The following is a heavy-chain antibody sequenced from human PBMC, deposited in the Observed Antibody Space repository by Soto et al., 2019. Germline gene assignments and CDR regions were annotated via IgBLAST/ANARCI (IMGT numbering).Heavy chain of an antibody. CDR3: ARDDPAGDY. Sequence: QVRLVESGGGVVQPGRSLRLSCAASGFTFSSYGMHWVRQAPGKGLEWVAAIWYDGSNKYYADSVKGRFTISRDNSKNTLYLQMNSLRAEDTAVYYCARDDPAGDYWGQGTLVTVSS. J-gene: IGHJ4*02. CDR1: GFTFSSYG. D-gene: IGHD2-2*01. CDR2: IWYDGSNK. V-gene: IGHV3-33*01.